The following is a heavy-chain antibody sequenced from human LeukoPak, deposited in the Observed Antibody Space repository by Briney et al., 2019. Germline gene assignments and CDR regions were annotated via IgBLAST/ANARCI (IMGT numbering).Heavy chain of an antibody. V-gene: IGHV3-21*04. CDR3: AKGQGGYYYGSGSGGGVDY. CDR2: ISSSSSYI. D-gene: IGHD3-10*01. Sequence: GGSLRLSCAASGFTFSGYNMNWVRQAPGKGLEWVSSISSSSSYIYYADSVKGRFTISRDNAKNSLYLQMNSLRAEDTALYYCAKGQGGYYYGSGSGGGVDYWGQGTLVTVSS. CDR1: GFTFSGYN. J-gene: IGHJ4*02.